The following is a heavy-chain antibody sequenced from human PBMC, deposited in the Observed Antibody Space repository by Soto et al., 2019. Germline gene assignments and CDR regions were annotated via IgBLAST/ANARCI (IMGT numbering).Heavy chain of an antibody. D-gene: IGHD2-2*01. CDR3: ARTGFCSRTDCSDFDY. V-gene: IGHV5-51*01. CDR1: GYTFTNYW. J-gene: IGHJ4*02. CDR2: IYPSDSDT. Sequence: GESLKISCKGSGYTFTNYWIGWVRQMPGKGLEWMGLIYPSDSDTTYSPSFQGQVTISVDKSISTAYLQWSSLKASDTAMYYCARTGFCSRTDCSDFDYWGQGTQVTVSS.